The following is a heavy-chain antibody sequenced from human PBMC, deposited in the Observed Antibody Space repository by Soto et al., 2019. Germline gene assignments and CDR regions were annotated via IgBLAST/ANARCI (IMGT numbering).Heavy chain of an antibody. V-gene: IGHV4-39*07. CDR2: IYYSGST. Sequence: SETLSLTCTVSGGSISSSSYYWGWIRQPPGKGLEWIGSIYYSGSTYYNPSLKSRVTISVDTSKNQFSLKLSSVTAADTAVYYCARDGVAGETGGYWGQGTLVTVSS. CDR3: ARDGVAGETGGY. CDR1: GGSISSSSYY. D-gene: IGHD6-19*01. J-gene: IGHJ4*02.